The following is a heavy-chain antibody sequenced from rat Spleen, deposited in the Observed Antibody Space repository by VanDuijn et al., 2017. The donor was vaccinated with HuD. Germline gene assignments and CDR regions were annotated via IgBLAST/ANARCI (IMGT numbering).Heavy chain of an antibody. CDR3: ARFGGDY. CDR2: IWTGGTT. CDR1: GFSLTSYN. J-gene: IGHJ2*01. V-gene: IGHV2-30*01. D-gene: IGHD4-6*01. Sequence: QVQLKESGPGLVQPSQTLSLTCTVSGFSLTSYNVHWVRQPTGKGLEWMGVIWTGGTTDYSSALKSRLSISRDTSRSQVFLKMNSLQTEDTAIYFCARFGGDYWGQGVMVTVSS.